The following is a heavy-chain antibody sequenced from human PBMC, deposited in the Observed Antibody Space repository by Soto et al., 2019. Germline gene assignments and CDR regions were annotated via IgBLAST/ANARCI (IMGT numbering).Heavy chain of an antibody. CDR1: GFTFSSYA. CDR3: ARDHGLPYSSSSRPLGY. Sequence: QVQLVESGGGVVQPGRFLRLSCAASGFTFSSYAMHWVRQAPGKGLEWVAVISYDGSNKYYADSVKGRFTISRDNSKNTLYLQMNSLRAEDTAVYYCARDHGLPYSSSSRPLGYWGQGTLVTVSS. V-gene: IGHV3-30-3*01. J-gene: IGHJ4*02. CDR2: ISYDGSNK. D-gene: IGHD6-6*01.